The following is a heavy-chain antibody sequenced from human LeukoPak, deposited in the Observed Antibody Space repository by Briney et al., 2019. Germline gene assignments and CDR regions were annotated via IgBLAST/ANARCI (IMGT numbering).Heavy chain of an antibody. J-gene: IGHJ6*04. CDR1: GGTFSSYA. V-gene: IGHV1-69*13. CDR3: ASFTVYCSGGSCYPQDYYYYGMDV. CDR2: IIPIFGTA. Sequence: SVKVSCKASGGTFSSYAISWVRQAPGQGPEWMGGIIPIFGTANYAQKFQGRVTITADESTSTAYMELSSLRSEDTAVYYCASFTVYCSGGSCYPQDYYYYGMDVWGKGTTDTVSS. D-gene: IGHD2-15*01.